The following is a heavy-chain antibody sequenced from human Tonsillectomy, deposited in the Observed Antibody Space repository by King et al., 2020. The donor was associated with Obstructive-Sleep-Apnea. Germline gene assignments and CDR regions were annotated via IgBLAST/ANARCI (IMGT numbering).Heavy chain of an antibody. Sequence: VQLVESGAEVKQPGSSVKVSCKASGDTFSNYAISWVRQAPGQGLEWMGGIIPMFGTSKFAQKFQGRVTVTADKSTSTAYLELRSLRSEDSAMYYCARDFFRGDDLPYLPGSRGPGTLVTVSS. D-gene: IGHD5-12*01. CDR1: GDTFSNYA. V-gene: IGHV1-69*06. CDR2: IIPMFGTS. J-gene: IGHJ4*02. CDR3: ARDFFRGDDLPYLPGS.